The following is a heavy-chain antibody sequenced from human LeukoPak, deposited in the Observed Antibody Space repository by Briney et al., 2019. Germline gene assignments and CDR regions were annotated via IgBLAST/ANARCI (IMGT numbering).Heavy chain of an antibody. Sequence: GGSLRLSCTVSGFTVSSNSISWVRQAPGKGLEWVSFIYSDNTHYSDSVKGRFTISRDNSKNTLYLQMNSLRAEDTAVYYCAGSGYYRDFDYWGQGTLVTVSS. CDR1: GFTVSSNS. CDR2: IYSDNT. V-gene: IGHV3-53*01. D-gene: IGHD3-22*01. CDR3: AGSGYYRDFDY. J-gene: IGHJ4*02.